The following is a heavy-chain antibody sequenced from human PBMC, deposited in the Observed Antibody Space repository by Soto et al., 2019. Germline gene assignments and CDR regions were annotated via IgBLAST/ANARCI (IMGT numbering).Heavy chain of an antibody. V-gene: IGHV3-11*01. CDR2: ISSSGSTI. D-gene: IGHD2-8*01. J-gene: IGHJ3*02. CDR3: ESRYCTNGVCYAFDI. Sequence: GGSLRLSCAASGFTFSDYYMSWIRQAPGKGLEWVSYISSSGSTIYYADSVKGRFTISRDNAKNSLYLQMNSLRAEDRAVYYCESRYCTNGVCYAFDIWGQGTMVTDSS. CDR1: GFTFSDYY.